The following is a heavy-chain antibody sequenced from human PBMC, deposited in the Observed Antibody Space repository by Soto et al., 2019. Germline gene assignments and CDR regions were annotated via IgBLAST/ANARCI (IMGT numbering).Heavy chain of an antibody. CDR1: GGSFSGYY. D-gene: IGHD1-7*01. V-gene: IGHV4-34*01. J-gene: IGHJ4*02. CDR2: INHSGST. Sequence: PSDTLSLTCAVYGGSFSGYYWSWIRQPPGKGLEWIGEINHSGSTNYNPSLKSRVTISVDTSKNQFSLKLSSVTAADTAVYYCARGHGWNYRLFYWGQGTQVTVSS. CDR3: ARGHGWNYRLFY.